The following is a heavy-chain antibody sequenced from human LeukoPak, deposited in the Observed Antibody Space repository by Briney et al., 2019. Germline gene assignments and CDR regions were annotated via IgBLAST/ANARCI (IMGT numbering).Heavy chain of an antibody. CDR3: ARKRKDLNCFDP. Sequence: SETLSLTCTVSGDSISSSDFYWGWLRRPPGKGLEWIALINYSGRTFYNPSLERRVTISVDMSTNQFSLRQNSVTAADTAVYYCARKRKDLNCFDPWGQGTLVTVSS. V-gene: IGHV4-39*01. CDR2: INYSGRT. CDR1: GDSISSSDFY. J-gene: IGHJ5*02. D-gene: IGHD5-24*01.